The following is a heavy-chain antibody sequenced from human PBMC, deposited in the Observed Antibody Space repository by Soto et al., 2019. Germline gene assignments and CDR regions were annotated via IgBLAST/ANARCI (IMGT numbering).Heavy chain of an antibody. V-gene: IGHV1-2*02. CDR2: INPNSGGT. Sequence: ASRKRSSNASGYSVSGYYIHWVRHAPGQGVEWMGWINPNSGGTNYAQKFQGRVTMTRDTSISTADMELSRLRSDDTAVYYCARDTYYGSGIQSDYWGQGTLVTVSS. J-gene: IGHJ4*02. CDR3: ARDTYYGSGIQSDY. CDR1: GYSVSGYY. D-gene: IGHD3-10*01.